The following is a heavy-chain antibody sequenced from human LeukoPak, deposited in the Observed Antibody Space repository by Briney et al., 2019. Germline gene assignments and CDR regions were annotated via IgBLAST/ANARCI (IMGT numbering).Heavy chain of an antibody. D-gene: IGHD1-26*01. CDR1: GFTFSSSA. CDR3: AKGSQIVGATDFDY. V-gene: IGHV3-23*01. Sequence: GGSLRLSCAASGFTFSSSAMSWVRQAPGKGLEWVSAISNNGGYTYYADSVQGRFTISRDNSKSTLCLQMNSLRAEDTALYYCAKGSQIVGATDFDYWGQGTLVTVSS. CDR2: ISNNGGYT. J-gene: IGHJ4*02.